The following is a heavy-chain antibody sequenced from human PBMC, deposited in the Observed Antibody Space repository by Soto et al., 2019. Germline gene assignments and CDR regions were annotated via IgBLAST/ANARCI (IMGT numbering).Heavy chain of an antibody. CDR2: IKQDGSEK. D-gene: IGHD2-2*01. J-gene: IGHJ4*02. CDR3: ARVSLRYCSSTSCYVAVY. Sequence: EVQLVESGGGLVQPGGSLRLSCAASGFTFSSYWMSWVRQAPGKGLEWVANIKQDGSEKYYVDSVKGRFTISRDNAKNSLYLQMNSLRAEDTAVYYCARVSLRYCSSTSCYVAVYWGQGTLVTVSS. V-gene: IGHV3-7*05. CDR1: GFTFSSYW.